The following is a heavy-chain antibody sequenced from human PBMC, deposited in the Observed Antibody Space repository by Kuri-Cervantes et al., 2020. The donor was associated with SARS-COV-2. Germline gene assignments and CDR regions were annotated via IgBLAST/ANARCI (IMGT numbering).Heavy chain of an antibody. CDR2: ISYDGSNK. V-gene: IGHV3-30-3*01. CDR1: GFTFSNYA. Sequence: GESLKISCAASGFTFSNYAMHWVRQAPGKGLEWVAVISYDGSNKYYADSVKGRFTISRDNSKNTLYLQMNSLRAEDTAVYYCARQGGRAIYFDYWGQGTLVTVSS. J-gene: IGHJ4*02. D-gene: IGHD6-25*01. CDR3: ARQGGRAIYFDY.